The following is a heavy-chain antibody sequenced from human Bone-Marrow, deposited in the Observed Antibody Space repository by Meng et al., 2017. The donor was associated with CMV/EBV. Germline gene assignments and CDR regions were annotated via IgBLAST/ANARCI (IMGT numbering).Heavy chain of an antibody. CDR3: ARKGAARPDHYLDY. CDR2: ISSDGNNK. D-gene: IGHD6-6*01. V-gene: IGHV3-30-3*01. Sequence: GESLKISCAASGFTFSKYAMHWVRQAPGKGLEWVTFISSDGNNKYYADSVKGRFTFSRDNSKNTVILQMNSLRVEDTAVYYCARKGAARPDHYLDYWGQGTLVTVSS. J-gene: IGHJ4*02. CDR1: GFTFSKYA.